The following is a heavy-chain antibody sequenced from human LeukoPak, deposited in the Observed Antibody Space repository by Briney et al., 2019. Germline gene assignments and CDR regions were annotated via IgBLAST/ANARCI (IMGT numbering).Heavy chain of an antibody. CDR1: GFTFSNYG. Sequence: GGSLRLSCAASGFTFSNYGMNWVRQAPGKGLEWVSIITSGVGITYYADSVKGRFTISRDNSKNTLYLQMNSLRAEDTAVYYCAKGEYYDFDYWGQGTLLTPSS. CDR3: AKGEYYDFDY. V-gene: IGHV3-23*01. CDR2: ITSGVGIT. D-gene: IGHD2/OR15-2a*01. J-gene: IGHJ4*02.